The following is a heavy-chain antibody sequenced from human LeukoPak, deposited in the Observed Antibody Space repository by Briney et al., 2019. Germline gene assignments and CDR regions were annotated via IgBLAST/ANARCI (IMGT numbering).Heavy chain of an antibody. D-gene: IGHD3-22*01. CDR2: IRAYNGNT. CDR1: GYTFTSYG. J-gene: IGHJ4*02. Sequence: ESSFNVSCKASGYTFTSYGISWVRQARGQGVEGMGWIRAYNGNTNYAQKLQGTVTMTTDTSTSTAYMELRSLRTDDTAVYYCARAPNYYDSSGYLFDYWGQGTLVTVSS. CDR3: ARAPNYYDSSGYLFDY. V-gene: IGHV1-18*01.